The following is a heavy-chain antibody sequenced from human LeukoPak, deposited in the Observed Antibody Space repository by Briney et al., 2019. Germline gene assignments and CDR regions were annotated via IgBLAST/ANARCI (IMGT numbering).Heavy chain of an antibody. Sequence: PGGSLRLSCAASGFTFGRHGMHWVRQAPGKGLEWVAFIQYDATIMLYDDSVKGRFTVSRDNSKDTLYLQMNSLRAEDTAVYYCAKDTIFTVDPFVYWGQGTLVTVSS. CDR2: IQYDATIM. CDR1: GFTFGRHG. J-gene: IGHJ4*02. D-gene: IGHD3-3*01. CDR3: AKDTIFTVDPFVY. V-gene: IGHV3-30*02.